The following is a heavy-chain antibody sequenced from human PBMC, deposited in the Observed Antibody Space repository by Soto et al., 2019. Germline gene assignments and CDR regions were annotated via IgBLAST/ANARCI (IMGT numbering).Heavy chain of an antibody. Sequence: PSETLSLTCTVSGASISRSNYYWGWIRQPPGRGLEWIGTMYYSGRTYYNPSLKSRVTTSVDTSKNQFSLKLSAVTATDTAVYYCARHGNTVTTGYYYGMDVWGQGTTVTVSS. V-gene: IGHV4-39*01. D-gene: IGHD4-17*01. CDR3: ARHGNTVTTGYYYGMDV. CDR1: GASISRSNYY. CDR2: MYYSGRT. J-gene: IGHJ6*02.